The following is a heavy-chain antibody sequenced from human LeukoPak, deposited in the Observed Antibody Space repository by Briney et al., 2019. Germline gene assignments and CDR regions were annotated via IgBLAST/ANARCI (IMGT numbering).Heavy chain of an antibody. Sequence: SETLSLTCTVSGDSISSSHYYWGWIRQSPGKGLEWIGSIYSGGETHYNPSLNSRVAIFLDTSKNRFSLNLISVTATDTAVYYCVRDYSNFVQGDWGQGTLVTVSS. CDR3: VRDYSNFVQGD. CDR2: IYSGGET. D-gene: IGHD4-11*01. J-gene: IGHJ4*02. CDR1: GDSISSSHYY. V-gene: IGHV4-39*02.